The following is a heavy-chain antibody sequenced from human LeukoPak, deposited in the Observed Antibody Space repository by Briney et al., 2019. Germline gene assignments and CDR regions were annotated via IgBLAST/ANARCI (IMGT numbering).Heavy chain of an antibody. CDR1: GGSFCCYY. D-gene: IGHD5-18*01. J-gene: IGHJ4*02. Sequence: PSETVSLNCAVYGGSFCCYYWMWLRQPPGKGLEWIVEINHSGSTYYNPSLNSRTTISVDTSKNQYSLRLSSVTAANTAVYYCARGLRAHRYGQVPYWGQGTLVTVSS. CDR3: ARGLRAHRYGQVPY. V-gene: IGHV4-34*01. CDR2: INHSGST.